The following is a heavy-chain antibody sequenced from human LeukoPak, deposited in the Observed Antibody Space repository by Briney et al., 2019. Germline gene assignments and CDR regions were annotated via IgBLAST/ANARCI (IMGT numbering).Heavy chain of an antibody. CDR2: ISSSSSTI. CDR1: GFTFSSYS. V-gene: IGHV3-48*04. J-gene: IGHJ3*02. CDR3: AREGALTVTKDAFDI. D-gene: IGHD4-17*01. Sequence: GGSLRLSCAASGFTFSSYSMNWVRQTPGKGLEWVSYISSSSSTIYYADSVKGRFTISRDNAKNSLYLQVNSLRAEDTAVYYCAREGALTVTKDAFDIWGQGTMVTVSS.